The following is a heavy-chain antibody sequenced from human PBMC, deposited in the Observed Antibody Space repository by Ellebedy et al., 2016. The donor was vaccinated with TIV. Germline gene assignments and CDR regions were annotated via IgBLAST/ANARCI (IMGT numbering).Heavy chain of an antibody. CDR2: IYYSGST. J-gene: IGHJ6*02. Sequence: SETLSLTCTVSGDSLTSNSFYWNWIRLSPGKGLEWIGYIYYSGSTNYNPSLESRVTMSVDTSKNQFSLKLKSVTAADTAVYYCAKYDYADFKYAMDAWGQGTTVIVSS. CDR1: GDSLTSNSFY. D-gene: IGHD4-17*01. CDR3: AKYDYADFKYAMDA. V-gene: IGHV4-61*01.